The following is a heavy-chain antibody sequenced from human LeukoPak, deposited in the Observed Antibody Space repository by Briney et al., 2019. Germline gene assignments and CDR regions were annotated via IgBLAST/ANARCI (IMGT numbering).Heavy chain of an antibody. Sequence: ASVKVSCKPYGYTFNDFNINWLRQAPGQGFEWMGWICPYNGNTDFAQKFQGRVTMTTDPSTGTAYMELNSLTSADTAVYYCARDRGWGYFDYWGQGTLVTVSS. J-gene: IGHJ4*02. V-gene: IGHV1-18*04. CDR1: GYTFNDFN. CDR2: ICPYNGNT. D-gene: IGHD1-26*01. CDR3: ARDRGWGYFDY.